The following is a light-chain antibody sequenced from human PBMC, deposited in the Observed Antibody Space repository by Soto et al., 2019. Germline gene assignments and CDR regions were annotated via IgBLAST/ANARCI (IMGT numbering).Light chain of an antibody. V-gene: IGLV2-14*03. CDR1: YSDVGYYNS. CDR2: DVS. Sequence: QSALTQPASVSGSPGQSIAISCSGTYSDVGYYNSVSWYQHHPGKVPKLIMSDVSARPSGVSNRFSGSKSGNTASLTISGLQAEDEGDYYCSSFTSRTTLVFGGGTKVTVL. J-gene: IGLJ2*01. CDR3: SSFTSRTTLV.